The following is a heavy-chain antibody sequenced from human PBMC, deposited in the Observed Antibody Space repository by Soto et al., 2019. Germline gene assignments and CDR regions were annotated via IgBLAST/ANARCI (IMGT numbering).Heavy chain of an antibody. CDR3: AKAENGGDSSGGFDY. CDR1: GFTFDDYA. CDR2: ISWNSGSI. V-gene: IGHV3-9*01. D-gene: IGHD6-19*01. Sequence: GGSLRLSCAASGFTFDDYAMHWVRQAPGKGLEWVSGISWNSGSIGYADSVKGRFTISRDNAKNSLYLQMNSLRAEDTALYYCAKAENGGDSSGGFDYWGQGTLVTVSS. J-gene: IGHJ4*02.